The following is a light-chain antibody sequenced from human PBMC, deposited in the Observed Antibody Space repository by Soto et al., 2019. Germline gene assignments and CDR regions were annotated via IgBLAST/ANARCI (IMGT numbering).Light chain of an antibody. V-gene: IGKV3-20*01. CDR2: GAS. J-gene: IGKJ3*01. CDR1: QSVSSSY. Sequence: EIVLTQSPGTLSLSPGERATLSCRASQSVSSSYLAWYQTKPGQAPRLLIYGASSRATGIPGRLRGSGSGTDFTLTISRLEPEDFAVYYCQQYGRSPFTFGHGTKVDIK. CDR3: QQYGRSPFT.